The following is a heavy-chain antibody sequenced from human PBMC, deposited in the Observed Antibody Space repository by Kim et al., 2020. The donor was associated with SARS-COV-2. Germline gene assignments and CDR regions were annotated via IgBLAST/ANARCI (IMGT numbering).Heavy chain of an antibody. Sequence: SETLSLTCTVSGGSISSYYWSWIRQPPGKGLEWIGYIYYSGSTNYNPSLKSRVTISVDTSKNQFSLKLSSVTAADTAVYYCARDSENYYGSGSYFGWDYWGQGTLVTVSS. CDR3: ARDSENYYGSGSYFGWDY. CDR2: IYYSGST. V-gene: IGHV4-59*01. J-gene: IGHJ4*02. CDR1: GGSISSYY. D-gene: IGHD3-10*01.